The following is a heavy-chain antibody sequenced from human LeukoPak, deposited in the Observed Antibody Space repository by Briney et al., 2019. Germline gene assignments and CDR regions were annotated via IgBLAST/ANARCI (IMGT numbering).Heavy chain of an antibody. CDR1: GFTFSNAW. CDR3: TTIVVVVAATLTPSLFDY. D-gene: IGHD2-15*01. CDR2: IKSKTDGGTT. Sequence: GGSLRLSCAASGFTFSNAWMSWVRQAPGKGLEWVGRIKSKTDGGTTDYAAPVKGRFTISRDDSKNTPYLQMNSLKTEDTAVYYCTTIVVVVAATLTPSLFDYWGQGTLVTVSS. V-gene: IGHV3-15*01. J-gene: IGHJ4*02.